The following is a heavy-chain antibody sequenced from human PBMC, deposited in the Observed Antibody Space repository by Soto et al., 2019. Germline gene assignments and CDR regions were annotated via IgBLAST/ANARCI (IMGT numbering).Heavy chain of an antibody. V-gene: IGHV4-34*01. Sequence: PSETLSLTCAVYGGSFIGYYWSWIRQPPGKGLEWIGEINHSGSTNYNPSLKSRVTISVDTSKNQFSLKLSSVTAADTAVYYCARGGRRYSSSRGWFDPWGQGTLVTVSS. CDR2: INHSGST. D-gene: IGHD6-6*01. CDR3: ARGGRRYSSSRGWFDP. CDR1: GGSFIGYY. J-gene: IGHJ5*02.